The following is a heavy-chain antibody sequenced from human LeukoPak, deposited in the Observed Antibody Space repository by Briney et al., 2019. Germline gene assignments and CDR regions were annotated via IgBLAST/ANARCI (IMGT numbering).Heavy chain of an antibody. CDR3: ARERIAAAGEAFDI. CDR2: VYTSGSP. V-gene: IGHV4-61*02. Sequence: SETLSLTCNVSGGSINSGTYYWSWIRQPAGKGLEWIGRVYTSGSPNYHPSLRGRASMSVDASKNQFSLKLSSVTAADTAVYYCARERIAAAGEAFDIWGQGTMVTVSS. D-gene: IGHD6-13*01. CDR1: GGSINSGTYY. J-gene: IGHJ3*02.